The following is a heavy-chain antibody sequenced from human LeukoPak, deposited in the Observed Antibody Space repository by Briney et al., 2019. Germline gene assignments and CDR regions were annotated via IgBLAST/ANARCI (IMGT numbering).Heavy chain of an antibody. CDR3: ARFYYGSSMDAFDI. D-gene: IGHD3-10*01. J-gene: IGHJ3*02. CDR1: GGSISSGDYY. V-gene: IGHV4-30-4*01. CDR2: SYYSGST. Sequence: SETLSLTCTVSGGSISSGDYYWSWIRQPPGKGLEWIGYSYYSGSTYYNASLKSRVTISVDTSKNLSSMKLSSGTAADTAVYYCARFYYGSSMDAFDIWGQGTMVTVSS.